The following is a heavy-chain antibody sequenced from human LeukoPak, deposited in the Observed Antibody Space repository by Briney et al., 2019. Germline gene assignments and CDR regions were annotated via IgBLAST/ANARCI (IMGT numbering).Heavy chain of an antibody. Sequence: GGSLRLSRAASGFTFSSYAMSWVRQAPGKGLEWVSAISGSGGSTYYADSVKGRFTISRDNSKNTLYLQMNSLRAEDTAVYYCAKSRERLLWFGELLSDFDYWGQGTLVTVSS. D-gene: IGHD3-10*01. CDR2: ISGSGGST. CDR1: GFTFSSYA. V-gene: IGHV3-23*01. J-gene: IGHJ4*02. CDR3: AKSRERLLWFGELLSDFDY.